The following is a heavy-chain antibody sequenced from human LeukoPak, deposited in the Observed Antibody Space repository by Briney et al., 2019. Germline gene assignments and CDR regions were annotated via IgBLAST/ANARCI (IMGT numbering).Heavy chain of an antibody. J-gene: IGHJ4*02. Sequence: GGSLRLSCAASGFTFSSYAMSWVRQAPGKGLEWVSAMSGSGGSTYYADSVKGRFTISRDNSKNTLYLQLNSLRAEDTAVYYCAKDLVGANYYWGQGTLVTLSS. V-gene: IGHV3-23*01. CDR2: MSGSGGST. D-gene: IGHD1-26*01. CDR1: GFTFSSYA. CDR3: AKDLVGANYY.